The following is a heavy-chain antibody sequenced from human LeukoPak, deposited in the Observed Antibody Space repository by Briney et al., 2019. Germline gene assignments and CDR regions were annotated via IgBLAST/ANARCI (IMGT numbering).Heavy chain of an antibody. CDR1: GFTVSSNS. CDR2: IHSDNT. V-gene: IGHV3-53*01. CDR3: ARRAGAYSHPYDY. D-gene: IGHD4/OR15-4a*01. Sequence: GVSLRLSCTVSGFTVSSNSMSWVRQAPGKGLEWVSFIHSDNTHYSDSVKGRFTISRDNSKNTLYLQMNSLRAEDTAVYYCARRAGAYSHPYDYWGQGTLVTVSS. J-gene: IGHJ4*02.